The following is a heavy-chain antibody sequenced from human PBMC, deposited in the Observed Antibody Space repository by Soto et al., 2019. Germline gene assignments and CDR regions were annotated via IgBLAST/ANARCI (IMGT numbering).Heavy chain of an antibody. J-gene: IGHJ6*02. CDR1: GFSFGDYG. CDR3: AKSRGGTANGLDV. CDR2: ISWKSASI. Sequence: EVQLVESGGALVQPGRSLRLSCAASGFSFGDYGMHWVGQVPGKGLGWVSGISWKSASIGYADSVKGRFTISRDNAKNLLYLQMNSLSAEDTALYHCAKSRGGTANGLDVWGQGTTVTVSS. V-gene: IGHV3-9*01. D-gene: IGHD2-15*01.